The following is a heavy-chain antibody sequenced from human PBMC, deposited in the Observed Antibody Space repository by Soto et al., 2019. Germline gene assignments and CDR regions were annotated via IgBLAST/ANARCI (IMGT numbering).Heavy chain of an antibody. CDR3: ARDSHGYYYDSSGYPDY. CDR2: ISAYNGNT. Sequence: QVQLVQSGAEVKKPGASVKVSCKASGYTFTSYGISWVRQAPGQGLEWMGWISAYNGNTNYAQKLQGRVTMTTDTSTSTADMELRSLRSDDTAVYDCARDSHGYYYDSSGYPDYWGQGTLGTVSS. J-gene: IGHJ4*02. D-gene: IGHD3-22*01. CDR1: GYTFTSYG. V-gene: IGHV1-18*01.